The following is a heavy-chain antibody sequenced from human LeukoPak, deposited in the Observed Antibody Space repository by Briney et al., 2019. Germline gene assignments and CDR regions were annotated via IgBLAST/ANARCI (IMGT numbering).Heavy chain of an antibody. D-gene: IGHD6-13*01. CDR1: GYTFTDYY. J-gene: IGHJ5*02. Sequence: ASVKVSCKVSGYTFTDYYMHWVQQAPGNGLEWMGFVDPEDGETIYAEGFQGRVTITADTSTDTAYMEVSSLRSEDTAVYYCASGIAAAGTWGQGTLVTVSS. V-gene: IGHV1-69-2*01. CDR3: ASGIAAAGT. CDR2: VDPEDGET.